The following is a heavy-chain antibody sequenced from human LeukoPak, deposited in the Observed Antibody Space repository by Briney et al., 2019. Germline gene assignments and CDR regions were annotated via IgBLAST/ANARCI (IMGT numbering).Heavy chain of an antibody. Sequence: PSETLSLTCTVSGYSISSGYYWGWIRQPPGKGLEWIGSIYHSGSTYYNPSLKSRVTISVDTSKNQFSLKLSSVTAADTAVYYCARHPNQFLWFGELSFAYFDYWGQGTLVTVSS. V-gene: IGHV4-38-2*02. J-gene: IGHJ4*02. D-gene: IGHD3-10*01. CDR1: GYSISSGYY. CDR2: IYHSGST. CDR3: ARHPNQFLWFGELSFAYFDY.